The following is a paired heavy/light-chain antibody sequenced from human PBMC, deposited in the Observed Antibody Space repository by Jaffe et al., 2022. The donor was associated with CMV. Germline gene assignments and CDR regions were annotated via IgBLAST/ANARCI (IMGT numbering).Heavy chain of an antibody. D-gene: IGHD3-10*01. CDR1: GGSISSYY. Sequence: QVQLQESGPGLVKPSETLSLTCTVSGGSISSYYWSWIRQPAGKGLEWIGRIYTSGSTNYNPSLKSRVTMSVDTSKNQFSLKLSSVTAADTAVYYCARASRMVRGVIVAFDIWGQGTMVTVSS. CDR3: ARASRMVRGVIVAFDI. J-gene: IGHJ3*02. CDR2: IYTSGST. V-gene: IGHV4-4*07.
Light chain of an antibody. Sequence: QSVLTQPPSASGTPGQRVTISCSGSSSNIGSNTVNWYQQLPGTAPKLLIYSNNQRPSGVPDRFSGSKSGTSASLAISGLQSEDEADYYCAAWDDSLNGHVVFGGGTKLTVL. CDR2: SNN. J-gene: IGLJ2*01. CDR1: SSNIGSNT. CDR3: AAWDDSLNGHVV. V-gene: IGLV1-44*01.